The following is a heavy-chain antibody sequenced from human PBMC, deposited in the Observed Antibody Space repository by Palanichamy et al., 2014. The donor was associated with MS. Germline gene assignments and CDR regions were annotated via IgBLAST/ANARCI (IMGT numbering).Heavy chain of an antibody. Sequence: QVQLQESGPGLVKPSETLSLTCTVSGGSISSYYWSWIRQPPGKGLEWIGYIYYSGSTNYNPSLKSRVTISVDTSKNQFSLKLSSVTAADTAVYYCARDGIAAAFDYWGQGTQVTVSS. V-gene: IGHV4-59*01. J-gene: IGHJ4*02. D-gene: IGHD6-13*01. CDR3: ARDGIAAAFDY. CDR2: IYYSGST. CDR1: GGSISSYY.